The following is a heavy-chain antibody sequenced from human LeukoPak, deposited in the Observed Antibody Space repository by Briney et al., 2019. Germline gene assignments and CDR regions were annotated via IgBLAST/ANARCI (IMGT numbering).Heavy chain of an antibody. CDR2: IDPSGGST. Sequence: ASVKVSCKASGYTFTSYYMHWVRQAPGQGLEWMGIIDPSGGSTSYAQRFQGRVTMTRDTSTSTVYMELSSLRSEDTAVYYCARVIYSSGWYDYWGQGTLVTVSP. CDR1: GYTFTSYY. CDR3: ARVIYSSGWYDY. V-gene: IGHV1-46*01. D-gene: IGHD6-19*01. J-gene: IGHJ4*02.